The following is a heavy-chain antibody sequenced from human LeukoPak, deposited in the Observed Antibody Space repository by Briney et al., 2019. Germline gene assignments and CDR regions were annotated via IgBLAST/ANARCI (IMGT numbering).Heavy chain of an antibody. CDR1: GFTFSSYA. CDR3: ARGVVYYDTSGTIDY. V-gene: IGHV3-33*08. J-gene: IGHJ4*02. CDR2: VWYDENKT. Sequence: GGSLRLSCSASGFTFSSYAMHWVHQAPGKGLEWVTVVWYDENKTYSADSVKGRITISRDDSKNTLYLQMNSLRAEDTAVYYCARGVVYYDTSGTIDYWGQGTLVTVSS. D-gene: IGHD3-22*01.